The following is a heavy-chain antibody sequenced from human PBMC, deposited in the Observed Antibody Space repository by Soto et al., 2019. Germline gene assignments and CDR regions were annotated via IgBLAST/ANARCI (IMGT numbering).Heavy chain of an antibody. CDR3: ARHLSGSYDY. D-gene: IGHD1-26*01. Sequence: TLSLTCTVSGGSISSGDYYWIWIRQHPGKGLDWIGYIYYSGSTNYNPSLKSRVTISVDTSKNQFSLKLSSVTAADTAVYYCARHLSGSYDYWGQGTLVTVSS. CDR2: IYYSGST. J-gene: IGHJ4*02. CDR1: GGSISSGDYY. V-gene: IGHV4-30-4*08.